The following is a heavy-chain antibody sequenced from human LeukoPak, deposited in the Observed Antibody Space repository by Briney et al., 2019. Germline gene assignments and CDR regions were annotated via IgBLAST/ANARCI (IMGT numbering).Heavy chain of an antibody. CDR2: IIPIFGTP. D-gene: IGHD3-22*01. CDR1: GDTFNSYA. J-gene: IGHJ6*03. CDR3: ASGGYDSSGYLYYYYYMDV. Sequence: ASVKVSCKASGDTFNSYAISWVRQAPGQGLEWMGGIIPIFGTPNYARKLQGRVTITADKSTSTAYMELGSLRSGDTAVYYCASGGYDSSGYLYYYYYMDVWGKGTTVTISS. V-gene: IGHV1-69*06.